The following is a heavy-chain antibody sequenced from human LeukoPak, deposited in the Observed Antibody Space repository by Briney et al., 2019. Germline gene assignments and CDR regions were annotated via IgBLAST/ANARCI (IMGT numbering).Heavy chain of an antibody. CDR3: ASPLDSSGYYLGY. J-gene: IGHJ4*02. CDR2: IWYDGSNK. Sequence: GGSLRLSCAASEFTFSNYGMHWVRQAPGKGLEWVAVIWYDGSNKYCADSVKGRFTISRDNSKNTLYLQMNSLRAEDTAVYYCASPLDSSGYYLGYWGQGTLVTVSS. V-gene: IGHV3-33*01. CDR1: EFTFSNYG. D-gene: IGHD3-22*01.